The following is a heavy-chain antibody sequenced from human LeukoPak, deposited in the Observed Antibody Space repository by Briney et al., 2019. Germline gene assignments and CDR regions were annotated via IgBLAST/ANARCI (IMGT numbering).Heavy chain of an antibody. V-gene: IGHV3-64*01. CDR3: ARGSGSYYDAFDI. CDR2: ISSNGRGT. J-gene: IGHJ3*02. CDR1: GFTFSSSS. Sequence: PGGSLRLSCAASGFTFSSSSMHWVRQAPGKGLEYVSGISSNGRGTYSANSVKGGFTISRDNSKNTLYLQMGSLRPEDMAVYYCARGSGSYYDAFDIWGQGTMVTVSS. D-gene: IGHD3-10*01.